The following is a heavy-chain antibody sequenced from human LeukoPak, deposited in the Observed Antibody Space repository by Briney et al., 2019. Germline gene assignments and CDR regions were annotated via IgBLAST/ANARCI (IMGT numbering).Heavy chain of an antibody. D-gene: IGHD3-22*01. V-gene: IGHV1-2*02. Sequence: ASVKVSCKASGYTFTGYHIHWVRQAPGQGPEWMAWINPNSGGTKYAQKFQGRVTMTRDTSISTAYMEMSRLPSDDTAVYYCVKGWDSSGYYAFDIWGQGTMVTVSS. CDR2: INPNSGGT. CDR1: GYTFTGYH. CDR3: VKGWDSSGYYAFDI. J-gene: IGHJ3*02.